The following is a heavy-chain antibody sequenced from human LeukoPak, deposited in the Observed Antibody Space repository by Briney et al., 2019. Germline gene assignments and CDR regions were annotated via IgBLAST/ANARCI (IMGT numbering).Heavy chain of an antibody. CDR2: INHSGST. CDR1: GGAFSGYY. V-gene: IGHV4-34*01. Sequence: KTSETLSLTCAVYGGAFSGYYWSWIRQPPGQGLEWIGEINHSGSTNYNPSLKSRVTISVDTSKNQFSLKLSSVTAADTAVNYCERDPTRYYDSSAIDYWGQGTLVTVSS. J-gene: IGHJ4*02. D-gene: IGHD3-22*01. CDR3: ERDPTRYYDSSAIDY.